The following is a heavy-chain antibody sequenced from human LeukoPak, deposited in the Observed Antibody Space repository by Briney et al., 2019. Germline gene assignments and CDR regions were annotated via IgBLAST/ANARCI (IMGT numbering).Heavy chain of an antibody. CDR2: IFYSGNT. J-gene: IGHJ5*02. CDR1: GDSISTGSYY. Sequence: PSETLSLTCTVSGDSISTGSYYWGWIRQPPRKGLEWIGSIFYSGNTYYNPPLKSRVTISVDTSKNQFSLRLSSVTAADSAVYYCARQKRDSSSWYYWFDPWGQGTLVTVSS. D-gene: IGHD6-13*01. CDR3: ARQKRDSSSWYYWFDP. V-gene: IGHV4-39*01.